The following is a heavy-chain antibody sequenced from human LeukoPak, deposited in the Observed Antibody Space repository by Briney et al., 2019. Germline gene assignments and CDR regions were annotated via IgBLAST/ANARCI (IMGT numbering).Heavy chain of an antibody. J-gene: IGHJ3*02. CDR2: IYYSGST. CDR1: GGSISSGGYY. Sequence: SQTLSLTCTVSGGSISSGGYYWSWIRQHPGKRLEWIGYIYYSGSTYYNPSLKSRVTISVDTSKNQFSLKLSSVTAADTAVYYCARDTITGTTSTDDAFDIWGQGTMVTVSS. D-gene: IGHD1-7*01. V-gene: IGHV4-31*03. CDR3: ARDTITGTTSTDDAFDI.